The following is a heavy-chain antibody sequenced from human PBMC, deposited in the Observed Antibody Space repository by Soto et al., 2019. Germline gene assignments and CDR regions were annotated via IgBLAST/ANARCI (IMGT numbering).Heavy chain of an antibody. CDR2: ISGSGGST. V-gene: IGHV3-23*01. CDR3: AKVIAGGYSHGQTPSYYYGMDF. Sequence: PXGFRRLTCPPSGFTSGSYALSWVRQAPGKGLEWGSAISGSGGSTYYADSVKGRFTISRDNSKNTLYLQMNSLTAEETEVYYCAKVIAGGYSHGQTPSYYYGMDFWAHGTTVTV. J-gene: IGHJ6*02. CDR1: GFTSGSYA. D-gene: IGHD5-18*01.